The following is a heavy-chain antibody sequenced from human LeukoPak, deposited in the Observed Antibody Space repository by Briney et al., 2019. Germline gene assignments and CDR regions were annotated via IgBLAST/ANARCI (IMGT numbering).Heavy chain of an antibody. CDR2: INLSGGST. D-gene: IGHD5-18*01. J-gene: IGHJ4*02. V-gene: IGHV1-46*01. CDR3: ARVGYGYLYRFDY. Sequence: ASVKVSCKASGYTFTSYHMHWVRQAPGQGLEWMGLINLSGGSTTYAQRFQGRVTLTRDTSTSTVYMELSSLRSEDTAVYYCARVGYGYLYRFDYWGQGTLVTVSS. CDR1: GYTFTSYH.